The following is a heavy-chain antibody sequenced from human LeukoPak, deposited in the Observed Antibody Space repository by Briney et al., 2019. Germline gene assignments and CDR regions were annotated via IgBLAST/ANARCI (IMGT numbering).Heavy chain of an antibody. CDR1: GFTFSSYA. CDR2: ISGSGDST. CDR3: AREDSSGLDY. V-gene: IGHV3-23*01. Sequence: PGGSLRLSCAASGFTFSSYAMNWVRQAPGKGLEWGSAISGSGDSTYYADSVKGRFTISRDNAKNSLYLQMNSLRAEDTAIYYCAREDSSGLDYWGQGTLVTVSS. D-gene: IGHD6-19*01. J-gene: IGHJ4*02.